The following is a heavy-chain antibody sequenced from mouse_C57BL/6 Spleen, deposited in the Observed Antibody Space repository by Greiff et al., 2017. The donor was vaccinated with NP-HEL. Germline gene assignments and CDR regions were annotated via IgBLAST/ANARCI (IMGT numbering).Heavy chain of an antibody. V-gene: IGHV1-39*01. D-gene: IGHD1-1*01. CDR1: GYSFTDYN. Sequence: EVKVVESGPELVKPGASVKISCKASGYSFTDYNMNWVKQSNGKSLEWIGVINPNYGTTSYNQKFKGKATLTVDQSSSTAYMQLNSLTSEDSAVYYCARSTTTVVYWYFDVWGTGTTVTVSS. CDR3: ARSTTTVVYWYFDV. CDR2: INPNYGTT. J-gene: IGHJ1*03.